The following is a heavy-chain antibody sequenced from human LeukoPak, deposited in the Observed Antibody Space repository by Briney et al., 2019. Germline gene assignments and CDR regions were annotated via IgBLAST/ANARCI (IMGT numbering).Heavy chain of an antibody. D-gene: IGHD6-13*01. CDR2: ISYNGGKK. CDR1: GFSFSSYA. J-gene: IGHJ4*02. Sequence: GGSLRLSCAASGFSFSSYAIHWVRQAPGKGLEWVALISYNGGKKDYADSVKGRFTIDRDNSKNTLYLQMGSLTTEDMAVYYCARGSHRRYSSSWYSLWGQGTLVTVSS. V-gene: IGHV3-30*14. CDR3: ARGSHRRYSSSWYSL.